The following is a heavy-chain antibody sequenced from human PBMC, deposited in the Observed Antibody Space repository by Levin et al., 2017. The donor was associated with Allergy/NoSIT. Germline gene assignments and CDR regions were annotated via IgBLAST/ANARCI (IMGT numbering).Heavy chain of an antibody. D-gene: IGHD3-10*01. CDR3: ARHSPSRLYYSPTKCDP. Sequence: SETLSLTCTVSGDSISSGTHYWGWIRQPPGKGLEWIGSMDYRGTTYYNLSLKSRVTISVDTSRSQFSLRLISVTAADTAVYYCARHSPSRLYYSPTKCDPWGQGTLVTVSS. V-gene: IGHV4-39*01. CDR2: MDYRGTT. J-gene: IGHJ5*02. CDR1: GDSISSGTHY.